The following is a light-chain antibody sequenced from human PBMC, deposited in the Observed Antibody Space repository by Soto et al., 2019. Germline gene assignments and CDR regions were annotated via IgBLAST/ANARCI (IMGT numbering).Light chain of an antibody. CDR1: QSVGRY. CDR2: EAS. CDR3: HQRSQWPHT. J-gene: IGKJ2*01. V-gene: IGKV3-11*01. Sequence: EVVLRQSPVTLSLSPGQRATLSCRASQSVGRYVAWYQQRPGQAPRLLIYEASNRATGIPARFSGTGSGTDFTLTISCLEPEDFAVYYCHQRSQWPHTFGQGTKLEI.